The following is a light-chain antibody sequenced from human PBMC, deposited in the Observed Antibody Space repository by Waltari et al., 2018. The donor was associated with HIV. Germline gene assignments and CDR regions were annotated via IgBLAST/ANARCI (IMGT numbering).Light chain of an antibody. CDR2: DTS. J-gene: IGLJ2*01. CDR1: TGSVTSGNY. CDR3: LLSYSGARPVV. Sequence: QAVVTQEPSLTVSPGGTVTLTCGSSTGSVTSGNYPYWFQQKPGQAPRTLIYDTSNKHSWTPARFSGSLLGGKAALTLSGAQPEDEAEYYCLLSYSGARPVVFGGGTKLTVL. V-gene: IGLV7-46*01.